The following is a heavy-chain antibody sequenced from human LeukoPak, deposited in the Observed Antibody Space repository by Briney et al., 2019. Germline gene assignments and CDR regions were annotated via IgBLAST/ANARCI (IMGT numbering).Heavy chain of an antibody. J-gene: IGHJ1*01. D-gene: IGHD3-10*01. CDR3: AAGYYCSGSYYNDYFQH. CDR2: IKQDGSEK. Sequence: GGSLRLSCAASGVTFSRYWISWVRQAPGKGLEWVANIKQDGSEKYYVDSVKGRFTISRDNAKNSLYLQMNSLRAEDTAVYYCAAGYYCSGSYYNDYFQHWGQGTLVTVSS. V-gene: IGHV3-7*02. CDR1: GVTFSRYW.